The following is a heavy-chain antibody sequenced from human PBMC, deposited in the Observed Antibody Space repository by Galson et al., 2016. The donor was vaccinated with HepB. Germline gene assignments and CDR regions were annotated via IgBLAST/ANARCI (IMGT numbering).Heavy chain of an antibody. Sequence: SLRLSCAASGSTFSSYGMHWVRQAPGKGLEWVAVISYDGSNKYYADSVKGRFTISRDNSKNTLYLQMNSLRAEDTAVYYCAKVRQLAYSYGMDVWGQGTTVTVSS. V-gene: IGHV3-30*18. D-gene: IGHD6-6*01. J-gene: IGHJ6*02. CDR1: GSTFSSYG. CDR3: AKVRQLAYSYGMDV. CDR2: ISYDGSNK.